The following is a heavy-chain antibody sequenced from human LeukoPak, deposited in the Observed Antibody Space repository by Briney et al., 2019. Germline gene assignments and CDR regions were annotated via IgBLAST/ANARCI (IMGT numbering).Heavy chain of an antibody. Sequence: GGSLRLTCAASGFTFSSYAMSWVRQAPGKGLEWVSAISGSGGSTYYADSVKGRFTISRDNSKNTLYLQMNSLRAEDTAVYYCANWGDTAMVDFRDYWGQGTLVTVSS. CDR1: GFTFSSYA. CDR3: ANWGDTAMVDFRDY. V-gene: IGHV3-23*01. D-gene: IGHD5-18*01. CDR2: ISGSGGST. J-gene: IGHJ4*02.